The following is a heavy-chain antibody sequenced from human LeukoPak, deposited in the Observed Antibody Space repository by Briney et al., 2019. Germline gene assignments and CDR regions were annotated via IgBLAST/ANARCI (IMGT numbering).Heavy chain of an antibody. Sequence: SETLSLTCAVSGYSISSASYWGWSRQPPGKGVEWSGNIYHSGSPYYNPSLKSRVTISVDTSKNQFSLKLSSVTAADTAVYYCARPISSQGYFGVVIDWGQGTLVTVSS. CDR2: IYHSGSP. D-gene: IGHD3-3*01. V-gene: IGHV4-38-2*01. CDR1: GYSISSASY. J-gene: IGHJ4*02. CDR3: ARPISSQGYFGVVID.